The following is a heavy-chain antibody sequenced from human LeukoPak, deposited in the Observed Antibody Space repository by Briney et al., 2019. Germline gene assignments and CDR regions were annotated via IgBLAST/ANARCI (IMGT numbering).Heavy chain of an antibody. Sequence: GGSLRLSCAASGFTFSSYGMHWVRQAPGKGLEWVAFIRYDGSNKYYADSVKGRFTISRDNSKNTLYLQMNSLRAEDTAVYYCVTYSLAVAGADHWGQGTLVAVSS. V-gene: IGHV3-30*02. CDR3: VTYSLAVAGADH. CDR1: GFTFSSYG. D-gene: IGHD6-19*01. J-gene: IGHJ5*02. CDR2: IRYDGSNK.